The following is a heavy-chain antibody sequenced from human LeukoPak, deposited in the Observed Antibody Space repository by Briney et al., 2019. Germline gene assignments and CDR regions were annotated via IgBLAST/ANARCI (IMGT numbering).Heavy chain of an antibody. CDR3: ARVAGHYFDY. J-gene: IGHJ4*02. CDR2: ITSTSSDM. CDR1: GFTFRAYS. D-gene: IGHD3-10*01. V-gene: IGHV3-21*05. Sequence: GGSLRLSCAASGFTFRAYSLTWVRQAPGKGLEWDSFITSTSSDMLYADSVKGRFTVSRDNAKNTLYLQMDSLTAEDTAVYFCARVAGHYFDYWGQGSLVTVSS.